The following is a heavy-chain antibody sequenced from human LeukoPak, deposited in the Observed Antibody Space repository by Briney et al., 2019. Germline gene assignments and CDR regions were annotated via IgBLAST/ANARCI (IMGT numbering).Heavy chain of an antibody. CDR3: ARDKYLQGGHYYRYGMDV. D-gene: IGHD2-2*02. CDR2: ISGYNGNT. J-gene: IGHJ6*02. CDR1: GCTFTSYG. V-gene: IGHV1-18*01. Sequence: ASVKVSCKASGCTFTSYGISWVRQAPGQGLEWMGWISGYNGNTNYAQKLQGRVTMTTDTSTTTAYMELRTLTSDDTAVYYCARDKYLQGGHYYRYGMDVWGQGTTVTVSS.